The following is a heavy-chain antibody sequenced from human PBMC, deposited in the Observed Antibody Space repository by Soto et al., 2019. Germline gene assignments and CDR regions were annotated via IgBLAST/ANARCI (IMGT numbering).Heavy chain of an antibody. CDR3: ASPEYCSSTSCYLPFDY. CDR2: ISGSGGST. D-gene: IGHD2-2*01. J-gene: IGHJ4*02. CDR1: GFTFSSYA. V-gene: IGHV3-23*01. Sequence: GGSLRLSCAASGFTFSSYAMSWVRQAPGKGLEWVSAISGSGGSTYYADSVKGRFTISRDNSKNTLYLQMNSLRAEDTAVYYCASPEYCSSTSCYLPFDYWGQGTLVTVSS.